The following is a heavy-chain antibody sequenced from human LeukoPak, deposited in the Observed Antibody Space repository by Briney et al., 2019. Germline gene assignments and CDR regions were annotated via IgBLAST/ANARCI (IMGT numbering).Heavy chain of an antibody. J-gene: IGHJ4*02. CDR3: ARQFRGYSSSFSDH. CDR2: IYYSGST. CDR1: GGSISSSSYY. Sequence: SETLLLTCTVSGGSISSSSYYWGWIRQPPGKGLEWIGSIYYSGSTYYNPSLKSRVTISVDTSKNQFSLKLSSVTAADTAVYYCARQFRGYSSSFSDHWGQGSLATVSS. D-gene: IGHD5-18*01. V-gene: IGHV4-39*01.